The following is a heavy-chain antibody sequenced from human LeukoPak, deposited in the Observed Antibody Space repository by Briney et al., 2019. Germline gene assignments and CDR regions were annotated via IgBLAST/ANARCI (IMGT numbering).Heavy chain of an antibody. CDR1: GYTFTGYL. CDR3: ARVRRGTEDA. CDR2: INPNSDGT. Sequence: ASVKVSCKASGYTFTGYLIHWVRHVPGQGLVWMGWINPNSDGTNTAPKFQGRVTMTRDTSINTAYMEVSRLRSDDTAIYYCARVRRGTEDAWGQGTLVTVSS. J-gene: IGHJ5*02. D-gene: IGHD3-16*01. V-gene: IGHV1-2*02.